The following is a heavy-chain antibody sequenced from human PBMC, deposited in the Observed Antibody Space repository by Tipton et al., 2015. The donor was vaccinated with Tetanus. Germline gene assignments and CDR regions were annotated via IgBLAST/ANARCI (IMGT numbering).Heavy chain of an antibody. J-gene: IGHJ4*02. CDR2: FHHSGST. V-gene: IGHV4-31*03. Sequence: TLSLTCSVSGGSISSGDYFWSWIRQLPGKGLECLGNFHHSGSTYYDPSLKSRVTISTDTSKNQFSLRLSSVTAADTAVYYCARHLPILWFGELLSPFDYWGQGTLVTVSS. CDR3: ARHLPILWFGELLSPFDY. D-gene: IGHD3-10*01. CDR1: GGSISSGDYF.